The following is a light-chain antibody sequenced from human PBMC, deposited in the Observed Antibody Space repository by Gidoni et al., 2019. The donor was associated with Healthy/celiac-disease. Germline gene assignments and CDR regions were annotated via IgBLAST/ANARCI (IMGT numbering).Light chain of an antibody. J-gene: IGLJ2*01. CDR1: SSDVGGYNY. CDR2: DVS. CDR3: CSYAGSYTL. V-gene: IGLV2-11*01. Sequence: QSALTQPRSVSGSPGQSVTISCTGTSSDVGGYNYVAWYQHHPGKAPKLMIYDVSKRPSGVPDRFSGSKSCNTASLTISGLQAEDEADYYCCSYAGSYTLFGGGTKLTVL.